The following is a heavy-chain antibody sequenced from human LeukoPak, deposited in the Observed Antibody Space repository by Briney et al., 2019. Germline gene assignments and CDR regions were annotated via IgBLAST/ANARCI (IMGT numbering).Heavy chain of an antibody. CDR3: ARGQNPGEWFGELELDY. CDR1: GGTFSSYA. Sequence: SVRVSCKAPGGTFSSYAISWVRQAPGQGLEWMGRIIPIFGTANYAQKFQGRVTITTDESTSTAYMELSSLRSEDTAVYYCARGQNPGEWFGELELDYWGQGTLVTVSS. CDR2: IIPIFGTA. D-gene: IGHD3-10*01. V-gene: IGHV1-69*05. J-gene: IGHJ4*02.